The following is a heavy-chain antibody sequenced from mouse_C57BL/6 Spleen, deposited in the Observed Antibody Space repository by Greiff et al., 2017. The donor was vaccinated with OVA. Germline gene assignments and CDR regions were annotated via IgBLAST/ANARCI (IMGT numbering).Heavy chain of an antibody. V-gene: IGHV1-52*01. J-gene: IGHJ2*01. CDR1: GYTFTSYW. CDR3: AVDMVTTDGGFDY. D-gene: IGHD2-2*01. CDR2: IDPSDSET. Sequence: QVQLQQPGAELVRPGSSVKLSCKASGYTFTSYWMHWVKQRPIQGLEWIGNIDPSDSETHYNQKFKDKATLTVDKSSSTAYMQLSSLTSEDSAVYYGAVDMVTTDGGFDYWGQGTTLTVSS.